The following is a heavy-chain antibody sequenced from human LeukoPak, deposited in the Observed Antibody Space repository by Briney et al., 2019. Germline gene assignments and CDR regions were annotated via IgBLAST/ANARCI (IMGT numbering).Heavy chain of an antibody. CDR1: GGSFSGYY. V-gene: IGHV4-34*01. Sequence: PSETLSLTCAVYGGSFSGYYWGWIRQPPGKGLEWIGEINHSGSTNYNPSLKSRVTISVDTSKQQFSLKLSSVTAADTAVYYCARARRYYYGSGSSTTPRFDYWGQGTLVTVSS. J-gene: IGHJ4*02. D-gene: IGHD3-10*01. CDR3: ARARRYYYGSGSSTTPRFDY. CDR2: INHSGST.